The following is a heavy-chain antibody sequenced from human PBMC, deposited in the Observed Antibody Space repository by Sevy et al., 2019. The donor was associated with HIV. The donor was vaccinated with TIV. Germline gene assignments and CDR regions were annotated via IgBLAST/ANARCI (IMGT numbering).Heavy chain of an antibody. J-gene: IGHJ4*02. CDR3: AREGTSTSFDY. V-gene: IGHV4-4*02. CDR1: GGSISSSDW. CDR2: ILHSGRT. D-gene: IGHD1-1*01. Sequence: SETLSLTCVVSGGSISSSDWLSWVRQPPGKGLEWIGEILHSGRTNHNPSLKSRVTMSVDKSKTQFSLNLSSVTAADTALYYCAREGTSTSFDYWGQGILVTVSS.